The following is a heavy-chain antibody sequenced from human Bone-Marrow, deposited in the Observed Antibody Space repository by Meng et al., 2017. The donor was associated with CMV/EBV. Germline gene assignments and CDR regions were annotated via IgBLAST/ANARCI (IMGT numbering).Heavy chain of an antibody. V-gene: IGHV3-30-3*01. D-gene: IGHD7-27*01. J-gene: IGHJ4*02. CDR2: ISYDGSNK. CDR1: GFTFSSYA. Sequence: QVQLVESGGGVVQRGSSLRLSCAASGFTFSSYAMHWVRQAPGKGLEWVAVISYDGSNKYYADSVKGRFTISRDNSKNTLYLQMNSLRAEDTAVYYCAREGTLIGEPVGYFDYWGQGTLVTVAS. CDR3: AREGTLIGEPVGYFDY.